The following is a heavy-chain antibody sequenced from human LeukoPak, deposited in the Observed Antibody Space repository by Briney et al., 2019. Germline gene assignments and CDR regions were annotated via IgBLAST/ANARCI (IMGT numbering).Heavy chain of an antibody. Sequence: SETLSLTCAVYGGSFSGYYWSWIRQPPGKGLEWIGSIYYSGSTYYNPSLKSRVTISVDTSKNQFSLKLSSVTAADTAVYYCARGYDSSGYYYVTTLYYFDYWGQGTLVTVSS. D-gene: IGHD3-22*01. CDR2: IYYSGST. CDR1: GGSFSGYY. V-gene: IGHV4-34*01. J-gene: IGHJ4*02. CDR3: ARGYDSSGYYYVTTLYYFDY.